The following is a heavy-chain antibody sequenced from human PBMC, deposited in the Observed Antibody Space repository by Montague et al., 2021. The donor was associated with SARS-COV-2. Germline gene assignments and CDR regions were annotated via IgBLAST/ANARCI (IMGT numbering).Heavy chain of an antibody. CDR3: ARGGYYDNTGYYSDYYYNMDV. Sequence: TLSLTCTVSGGPIDSFYWSWIRRPPGKGLEWIGCIFHSGRTYYNXXLRSRVSMSVDTSKNQVSLRLSSLTAADTAVYYCARGGYYDNTGYYSDYYYNMDVWGQGTTVTVSS. J-gene: IGHJ6*02. CDR1: GGPIDSFY. CDR2: IFHSGRT. V-gene: IGHV4-59*01. D-gene: IGHD3-22*01.